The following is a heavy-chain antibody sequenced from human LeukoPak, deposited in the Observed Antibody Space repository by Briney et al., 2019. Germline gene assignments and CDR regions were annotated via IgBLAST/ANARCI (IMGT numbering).Heavy chain of an antibody. CDR3: ARTFNWNYRWFDP. Sequence: PSETLSLTCAVYGGSFSGYYWSWIRQPPGKGLEWIGEINHSGSTNYNPSLKSRVTIPVDTSKNQFSLKLSSVTAADTAVYYCARTFNWNYRWFDPWGQGTLVTVSS. D-gene: IGHD1-7*01. CDR2: INHSGST. CDR1: GGSFSGYY. V-gene: IGHV4-34*01. J-gene: IGHJ5*02.